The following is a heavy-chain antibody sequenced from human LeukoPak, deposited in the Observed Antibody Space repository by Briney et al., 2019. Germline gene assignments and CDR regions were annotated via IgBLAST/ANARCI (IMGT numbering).Heavy chain of an antibody. Sequence: PGGSLRLSCAGSGVIFNNYAMHWVRQPPGKGLEWVSGFSWNSGTIDYADSVRGRFTISRDNAKNSLYLQMDSLRVEDTAFYYCAKDNRRHYTSGPNPDSLHWGQGALVTVSS. V-gene: IGHV3-9*01. J-gene: IGHJ4*02. CDR1: GVIFNNYA. D-gene: IGHD6-19*01. CDR2: FSWNSGTI. CDR3: AKDNRRHYTSGPNPDSLH.